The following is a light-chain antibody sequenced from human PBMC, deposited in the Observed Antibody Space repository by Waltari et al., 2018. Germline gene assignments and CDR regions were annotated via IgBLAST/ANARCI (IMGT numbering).Light chain of an antibody. CDR1: QSISSW. CDR3: QQYSSYSNT. J-gene: IGKJ2*01. Sequence: DIQMTQSPSTLSASVGDRVTITCRASQSISSWLAWYQQKQGKAPKLLIYKASSLESGVPSRFSGSGSGTEFTLTISSLQPDDFATYYCQQYSSYSNTFGQGTKLEIK. CDR2: KAS. V-gene: IGKV1-5*03.